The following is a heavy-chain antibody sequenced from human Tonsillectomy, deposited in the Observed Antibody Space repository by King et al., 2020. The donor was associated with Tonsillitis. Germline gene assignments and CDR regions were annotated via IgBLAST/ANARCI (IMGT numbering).Heavy chain of an antibody. J-gene: IGHJ5*02. D-gene: IGHD2-2*01. CDR1: GDTISGYY. V-gene: IGHV1-2*02. CDR2: INPNSGGT. CDR3: ARGEVPAAKSWFDP. Sequence: VQLVESGAEVKKPGASVKVSCKASGDTISGYYMHWVRQAPGQGLEWMGWINPNSGGTNYAQKFQGRVTMTWDTSISTAYMELNRLRSDDTAVYFCARGEVPAAKSWFDPWGQGTLVTVSS.